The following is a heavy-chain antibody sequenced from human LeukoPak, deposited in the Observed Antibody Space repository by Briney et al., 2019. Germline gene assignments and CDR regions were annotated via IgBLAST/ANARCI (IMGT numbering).Heavy chain of an antibody. CDR1: GFTFSSYS. D-gene: IGHD2-15*01. J-gene: IGHJ5*02. Sequence: GGSLRLSCAASGFTFSSYSMNWVRQAPGKGLEWVSSISSSSSYIYYADSVKGRFTISRDNAKNSLYLQMNSLRAEDTAVYYCAREECGGGSCYPTGDWFDPWGQGTLVTVSS. CDR2: ISSSSSYI. V-gene: IGHV3-21*01. CDR3: AREECGGGSCYPTGDWFDP.